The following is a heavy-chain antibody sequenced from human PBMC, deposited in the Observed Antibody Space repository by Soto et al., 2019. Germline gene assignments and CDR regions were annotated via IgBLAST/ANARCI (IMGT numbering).Heavy chain of an antibody. CDR2: IWYDGSNK. V-gene: IGHV3-33*01. CDR1: GFTFSSYG. J-gene: IGHJ4*02. D-gene: IGHD3-16*01. Sequence: QVLLVESGGGVVQPGRSLRLSCAASGFTFSSYGMHWVRQAPGKGLEWVAVIWYDGSNKYYADSVKGRFTISRDNSKNRLYLQMNSLRAEDTAVYYCARVYANWGRLDYWGQGTLVTVSS. CDR3: ARVYANWGRLDY.